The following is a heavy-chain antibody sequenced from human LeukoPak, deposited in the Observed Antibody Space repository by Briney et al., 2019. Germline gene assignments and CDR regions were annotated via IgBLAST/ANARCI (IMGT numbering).Heavy chain of an antibody. CDR1: GFTFSSYA. CDR2: ISYDGSDK. Sequence: PGGPLRLSCAASGFTFSSYAMHWVRQAPAKGLEWVAVISYDGSDKYYPDSVKGRFTISRDNSKNTLYLQMNNLRAEDTAVYYCARVGAATTRDYWGQGTLVTVSS. J-gene: IGHJ4*02. D-gene: IGHD1-26*01. V-gene: IGHV3-30*04. CDR3: ARVGAATTRDY.